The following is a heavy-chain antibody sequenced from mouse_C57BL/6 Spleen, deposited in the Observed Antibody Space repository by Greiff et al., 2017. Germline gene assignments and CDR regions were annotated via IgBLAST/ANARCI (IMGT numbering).Heavy chain of an antibody. V-gene: IGHV14-1*01. CDR1: GFNIKDYY. J-gene: IGHJ1*03. Sequence: VQLQQSGAELVRPGASVKLSCPASGFNIKDYYMHWVQQRPEQGLEWIGRIDPEDGDTEYAPKFPGQATMTADTSSNTAYLQLSSLTSEDTAVYYCTTLPMYYGSSHWYFDVWGTGTTVTVSS. CDR2: IDPEDGDT. D-gene: IGHD1-1*01. CDR3: TTLPMYYGSSHWYFDV.